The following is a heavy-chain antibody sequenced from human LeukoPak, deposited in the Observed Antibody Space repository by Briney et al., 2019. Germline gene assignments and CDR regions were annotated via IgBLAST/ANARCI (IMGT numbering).Heavy chain of an antibody. CDR2: INHSGST. D-gene: IGHD3-3*01. J-gene: IGHJ6*03. CDR3: ARAGGYDFWSGYPDYYYYMDV. Sequence: GSLRLSCAASEFTLSRYWMSWVRQPPGKGLEWIGEINHSGSTNYNPSLKSRVTISVDTSKNQFSLKLSSVTAADTAVYYCARAGGYDFWSGYPDYYYYMDVWGKGTTVTVSS. CDR1: EFTLSRYW. V-gene: IGHV4-34*01.